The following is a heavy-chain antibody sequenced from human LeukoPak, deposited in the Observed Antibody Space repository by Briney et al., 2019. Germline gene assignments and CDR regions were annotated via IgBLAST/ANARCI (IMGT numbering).Heavy chain of an antibody. CDR3: ARERLRGYSYGYDAFDI. J-gene: IGHJ3*02. V-gene: IGHV1-2*02. CDR2: INPNSGGT. D-gene: IGHD5-18*01. CDR1: GYTFTGYY. Sequence: GASVKVSCKASGYTFTGYYMHWVRQAPGQGLEWMGWINPNSGGTNYAQKFQGRVTMTRDTSISTAYMELSRLRSDDTAVYYCARERLRGYSYGYDAFDIWGQGTMVTVSS.